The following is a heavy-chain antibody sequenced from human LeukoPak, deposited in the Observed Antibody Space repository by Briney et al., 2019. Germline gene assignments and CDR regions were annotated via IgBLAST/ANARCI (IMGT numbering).Heavy chain of an antibody. V-gene: IGHV3-49*03. J-gene: IGHJ4*02. CDR2: IQSKTFGGTT. CDR3: SRGVIIGAAYFDY. CDR1: GFIFGDHG. Sequence: GGSLGLSCTTSGFIFGDHGVSWFRQAPGKGPEWVGFIQSKTFGGTTQYAASVKGRFSISRDDSKSMAYLQMNSLKTEDTAMYYCSRGVIIGAAYFDYWGQGTLVTVSS. D-gene: IGHD1-26*01.